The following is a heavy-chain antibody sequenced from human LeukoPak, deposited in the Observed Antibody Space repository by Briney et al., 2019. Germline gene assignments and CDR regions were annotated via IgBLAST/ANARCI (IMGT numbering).Heavy chain of an antibody. Sequence: GGSLRLSCAASGFTFSSYAMSWVRQAPGKGLEWVSAINGSGGSTYYADSVKGRFTISRDNSKNTLYLQMNSLRAEDTALYYCARERATLDYYYYMDVWGKGTTVTVSS. J-gene: IGHJ6*03. D-gene: IGHD5-12*01. CDR1: GFTFSSYA. CDR2: INGSGGST. V-gene: IGHV3-23*01. CDR3: ARERATLDYYYYMDV.